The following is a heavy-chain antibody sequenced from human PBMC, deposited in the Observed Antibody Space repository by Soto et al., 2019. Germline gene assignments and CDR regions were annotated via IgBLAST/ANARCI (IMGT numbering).Heavy chain of an antibody. CDR1: GCSISNYY. CDR2: MYYNGNI. CDR3: ASGGNWFDP. J-gene: IGHJ5*02. V-gene: IGHV4-59*01. D-gene: IGHD3-16*01. Sequence: SETLSLTCHVSGCSISNYYWTWVRQSPEKGLEWIGYMYYNGNINYNPSLKSRVTISIDTSKNQFSLTLKSVTAADTAVYYCASGGNWFDPWGQGVLVNRLL.